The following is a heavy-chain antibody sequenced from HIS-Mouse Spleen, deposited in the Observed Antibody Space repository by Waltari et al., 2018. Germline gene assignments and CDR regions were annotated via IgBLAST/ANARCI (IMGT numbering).Heavy chain of an antibody. D-gene: IGHD6-6*01. CDR2: ISYDGSNK. CDR1: GFTFRSYA. Sequence: QVQLVESGVGVVQPGRSLRLSCAASGFTFRSYAMHWVRQAPVKGLEWVAFISYDGSNKYYADSVKGRFTISRDNSKNTLYLQMNSLRAEDTAVYYCARGMYSSSWLSPADDAFDIWGQGTMVTVSS. CDR3: ARGMYSSSWLSPADDAFDI. J-gene: IGHJ3*02. V-gene: IGHV3-30-3*01.